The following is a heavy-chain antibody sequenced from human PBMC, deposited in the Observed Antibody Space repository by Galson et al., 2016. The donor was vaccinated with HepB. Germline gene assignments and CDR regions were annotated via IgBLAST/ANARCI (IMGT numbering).Heavy chain of an antibody. CDR1: AYNFISYG. Sequence: SVKVSCKASAYNFISYGISWVRQAPGEGLEWMGWISPSNGDTNYGQKFQGRVTMTTDTSTNTAYMELRSLRSDDTAVYYCARDYFSYGSGRWEDCFDPWGQGTLVTVSS. D-gene: IGHD3-10*01. CDR3: ARDYFSYGSGRWEDCFDP. V-gene: IGHV1-18*04. CDR2: ISPSNGDT. J-gene: IGHJ5*01.